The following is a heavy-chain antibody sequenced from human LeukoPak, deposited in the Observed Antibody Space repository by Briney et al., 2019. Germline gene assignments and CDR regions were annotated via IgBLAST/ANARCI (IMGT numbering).Heavy chain of an antibody. V-gene: IGHV3-7*04. Sequence: GGSLRLSCAASGFTFSSYWMSWVCQAPGKGLEWVANIKQDGSEKYYVDPVKGRFTISRDNAKNSLYLQMNSLRAEDTAVFYCARGMSTGEYWGQGTLVTVSS. J-gene: IGHJ4*02. CDR3: ARGMSTGEY. CDR1: GFTFSSYW. D-gene: IGHD3-16*01. CDR2: IKQDGSEK.